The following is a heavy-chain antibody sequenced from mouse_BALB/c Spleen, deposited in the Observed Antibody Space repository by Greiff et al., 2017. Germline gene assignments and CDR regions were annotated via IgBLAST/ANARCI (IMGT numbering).Heavy chain of an antibody. Sequence: VQLVESGPGLVAPSQSLSITCTVSGFSLTSYGVHWVRQPPGKGLEWLGVIWAGGSTNYNSALMSRLSISKDNSKSQVFLKMNSLQTDDTAMYYCARAPHPLRLRDYYAMDYWGQGTSVTVSS. D-gene: IGHD3-1*01. CDR1: GFSLTSYG. V-gene: IGHV2-9*02. CDR3: ARAPHPLRLRDYYAMDY. CDR2: IWAGGST. J-gene: IGHJ4*01.